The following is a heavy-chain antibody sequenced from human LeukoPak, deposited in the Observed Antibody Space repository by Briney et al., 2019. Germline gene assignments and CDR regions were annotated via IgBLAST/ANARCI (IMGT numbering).Heavy chain of an antibody. J-gene: IGHJ4*02. V-gene: IGHV1-69*06. CDR1: GGTFSSYA. D-gene: IGHD6-19*01. Sequence: GASVKVSCKASGGTFSSYAISWVRQAPGQGLEWMGGTIPIFGTANYAQKFQGRVTITADKSTSTAYMELSSLRSEDTAVYYCASSRGYSSGWSRGYFDYWGQGTLVTVSS. CDR2: TIPIFGTA. CDR3: ASSRGYSSGWSRGYFDY.